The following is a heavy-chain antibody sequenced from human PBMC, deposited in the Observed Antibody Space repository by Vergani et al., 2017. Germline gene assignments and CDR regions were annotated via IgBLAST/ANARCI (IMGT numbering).Heavy chain of an antibody. CDR3: AKHYYYYYYMDV. Sequence: QVQLVESGGGVVQPGRSLRLSCAASGFTFSSYGMHWVRQAPGKGLEWVAVISYDGSSKYYADSVKGRFTISRDNSKNTLYLQMNSLRAEDTAVYYCAKHYYYYYYMDVWGKGTTVTVSS. V-gene: IGHV3-30*18. CDR1: GFTFSSYG. CDR2: ISYDGSSK. J-gene: IGHJ6*03.